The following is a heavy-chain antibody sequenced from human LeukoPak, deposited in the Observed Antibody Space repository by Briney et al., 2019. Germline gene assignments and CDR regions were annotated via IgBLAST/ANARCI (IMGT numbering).Heavy chain of an antibody. J-gene: IGHJ4*02. CDR3: AKGSASRVPAANDY. CDR2: ISGSGGST. V-gene: IGHV3-23*01. Sequence: GGSLRLSCAASGFTFSSYAMSWVRQAPGQGLELVSAISGSGGSTYYADSVKGRFTISRDNSKNTLYLQMNSLRAEDTAVYYCAKGSASRVPAANDYWGQGTLVTVSS. D-gene: IGHD2-2*01. CDR1: GFTFSSYA.